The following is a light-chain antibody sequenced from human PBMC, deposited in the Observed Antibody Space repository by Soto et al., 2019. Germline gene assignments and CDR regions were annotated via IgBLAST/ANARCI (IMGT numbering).Light chain of an antibody. CDR3: SSYTRSSTLV. V-gene: IGLV2-14*01. CDR1: SSDVGGYNY. CDR2: DVS. J-gene: IGLJ1*01. Sequence: QSVLTQPASVSGSPGQSITISCTGTSSDVGGYNYVSWYQQHPGKAPKLMIYDVSNRPSGVSNRFSGSKSGNTASLTISGLQAEHEADYYCSSYTRSSTLVFGTGTRSPS.